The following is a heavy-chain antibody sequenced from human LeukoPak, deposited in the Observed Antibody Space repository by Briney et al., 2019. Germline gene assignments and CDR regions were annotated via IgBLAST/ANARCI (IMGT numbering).Heavy chain of an antibody. CDR2: IWYDGSTK. Sequence: GGSLRLSCAASGFTFSNYGMHWVRQAPGRGLEWVAVIWYDGSTKYYADSVKGRFTISRDNSKNMLYLRMNSLRAEDTAVYYCAANFDFWGQGTLVTVSS. CDR1: GFTFSNYG. V-gene: IGHV3-33*01. CDR3: AANFDF. J-gene: IGHJ4*02.